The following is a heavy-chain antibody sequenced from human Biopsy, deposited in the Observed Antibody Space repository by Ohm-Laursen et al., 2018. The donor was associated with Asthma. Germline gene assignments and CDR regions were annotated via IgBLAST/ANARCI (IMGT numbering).Heavy chain of an antibody. V-gene: IGHV1-69*13. CDR1: GGTFNTYV. D-gene: IGHD1-26*01. J-gene: IGHJ4*02. CDR3: ARKAGSCISRTYYSLDF. Sequence: SVKVSCKSLGGTFNTYVIGWVRQAPGQGLEWMGGINSVFGTTTYPQKFQDRVTITADDSTSTVYMELSSLRSEDTAAYYCARKAGSCISRTYYSLDFWGQGTLVTVSS. CDR2: INSVFGTT.